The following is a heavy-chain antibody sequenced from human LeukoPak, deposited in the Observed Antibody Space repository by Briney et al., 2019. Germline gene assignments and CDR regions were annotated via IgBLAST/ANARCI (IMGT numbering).Heavy chain of an antibody. CDR1: GFDFGAYE. J-gene: IGHJ4*02. CDR2: IAGSDSTI. CDR3: ARDRPRDYAIDY. Sequence: PGGSLRLSCAASGFDFGAYEMNWVRQAPGKGLEWVAYIAGSDSTIYYADSVRGRFTISRDNAKKSLYLQMNSLRAEDTAVYYCARDRPRDYAIDYWGQGTLVTVSS. D-gene: IGHD4/OR15-4a*01. V-gene: IGHV3-48*03.